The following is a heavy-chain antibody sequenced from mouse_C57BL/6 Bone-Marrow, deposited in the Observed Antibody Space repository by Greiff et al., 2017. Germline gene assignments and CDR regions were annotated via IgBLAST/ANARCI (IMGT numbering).Heavy chain of an antibody. CDR2: IDPANGNT. V-gene: IGHV14-3*01. CDR1: GFNIKNTY. J-gene: IGHJ4*01. Sequence: EVQLRQSVAELVRPGASVKLSCTASGFNIKNTYMHWVKQRPEQGLEWIGRIDPANGNTKYAPKFQGQDTITADTSSNTAYLQFSIMTSEATAIYYCARRALDNWGQGTSVTVSS. CDR3: ARRALDN.